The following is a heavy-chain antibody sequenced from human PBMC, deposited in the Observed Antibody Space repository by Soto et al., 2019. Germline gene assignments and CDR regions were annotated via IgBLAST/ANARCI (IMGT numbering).Heavy chain of an antibody. CDR3: ARGAGNYYMDV. V-gene: IGHV1-8*01. Sequence: ASVKVSCKASVYTFTSHDINWVRQASGQGLEWMGWMNPNSANTGYAQKFQGRVTMTRNTSISTAYMELSSLRSEDTAVYYCARGAGNYYMDVWGKGTTVTVSS. CDR2: MNPNSANT. CDR1: VYTFTSHD. J-gene: IGHJ6*03. D-gene: IGHD1-26*01.